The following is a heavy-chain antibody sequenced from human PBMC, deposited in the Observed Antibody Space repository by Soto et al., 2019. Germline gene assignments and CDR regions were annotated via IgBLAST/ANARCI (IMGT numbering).Heavy chain of an antibody. J-gene: IGHJ4*02. Sequence: LRLSCATSGFTFRFYDMHWVRQAPGKGLEWVAIISRDGNNKDYGDSVKGRFTISRDNSKNTLYLQMNSLRGEDTAVYYCAKDAYTPIRTTAHDSGGLDHWGRGTLVTVSS. CDR1: GFTFRFYD. CDR3: AKDAYTPIRTTAHDSGGLDH. V-gene: IGHV3-30*18. CDR2: ISRDGNNK. D-gene: IGHD4-4*01.